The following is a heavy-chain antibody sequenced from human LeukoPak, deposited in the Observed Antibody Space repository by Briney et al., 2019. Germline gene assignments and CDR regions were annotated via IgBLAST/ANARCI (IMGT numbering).Heavy chain of an antibody. CDR1: GFTFSSYS. CDR3: AREKGGSSGYDAFDI. D-gene: IGHD3-22*01. V-gene: IGHV3-21*01. Sequence: PGGSLRLSCAASGFTFSSYSMNWVRQAPGKGLEWVSSISSSSSYIYYADSVKGRFTISRDNAKNSLYLQMNSLRAEDTAVYYCAREKGGSSGYDAFDIWGQGTMVTVSS. J-gene: IGHJ3*02. CDR2: ISSSSSYI.